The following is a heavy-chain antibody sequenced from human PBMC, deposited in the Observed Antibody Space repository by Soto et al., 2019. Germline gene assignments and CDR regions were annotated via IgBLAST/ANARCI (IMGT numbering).Heavy chain of an antibody. D-gene: IGHD5-12*01. CDR1: GGSISSINW. V-gene: IGHV4-4*02. CDR3: ARGGGPDIAYGMDV. Sequence: QVQLQESGPGLVKPSGTLSLTCDVSGGSISSINWWSWVRQPPGKGLKWIGEIYHSGSTTYNPSLKSRVTLSVDKSKNQFSLKLKSVTAADTAIYYCARGGGPDIAYGMDVWGQGTTVTVSS. J-gene: IGHJ6*02. CDR2: IYHSGST.